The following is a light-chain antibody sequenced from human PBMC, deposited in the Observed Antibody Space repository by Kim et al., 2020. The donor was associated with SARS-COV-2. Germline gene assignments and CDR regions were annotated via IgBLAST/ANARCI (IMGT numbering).Light chain of an antibody. CDR3: QQSYRTPRT. V-gene: IGKV1-39*01. Sequence: DIRMTQSPSSLSAFVGERVTITCRASQGISNYLNWYQQKPGKAPKLLIYAAYRLHSGVPSSFSGSGSDRDFSLTISNVQPDDFATYYCQQSYRTPRTFGGGTKVDIK. J-gene: IGKJ4*01. CDR1: QGISNY. CDR2: AAY.